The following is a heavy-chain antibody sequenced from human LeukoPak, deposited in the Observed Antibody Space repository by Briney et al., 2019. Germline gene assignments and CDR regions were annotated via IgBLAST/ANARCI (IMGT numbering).Heavy chain of an antibody. Sequence: PGGSLRLSCAASGFTFSSYSMNWVRQAPGKGLEWVSYISSSSSTIYYADSVKGRFTISRDNAKNTLYLQMGSLRAEDMAVYYCARVGNVDYFDYWGQGTLVTVSS. CDR1: GFTFSSYS. D-gene: IGHD4-23*01. CDR2: ISSSSSTI. J-gene: IGHJ4*02. V-gene: IGHV3-48*04. CDR3: ARVGNVDYFDY.